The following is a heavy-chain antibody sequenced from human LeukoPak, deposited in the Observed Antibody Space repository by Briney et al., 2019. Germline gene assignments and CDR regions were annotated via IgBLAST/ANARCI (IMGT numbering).Heavy chain of an antibody. CDR3: ARDYLGYGSGKWDDAFDI. CDR1: GGSISSYY. D-gene: IGHD3-10*01. V-gene: IGHV4-4*07. Sequence: SGTLSLTCTVSGGSISSYYWSWLRQPAGKGLEWIGRIYTSGSTNYNPSLKSRVTMSVDTSKNQFSLKLSSVTAADTAVYYCARDYLGYGSGKWDDAFDIWGQGTMVTVSS. J-gene: IGHJ3*02. CDR2: IYTSGST.